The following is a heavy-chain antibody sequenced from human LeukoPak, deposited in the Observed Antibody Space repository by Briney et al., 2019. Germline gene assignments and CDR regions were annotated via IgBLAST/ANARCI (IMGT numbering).Heavy chain of an antibody. D-gene: IGHD1-26*01. CDR2: INPNSGGT. Sequence: ASVKVSCKASGYTFTSYGISWVRQAPGQGLEWMGWINPNSGGTNYAQKFQGWVTMTRDTSISTAYMELSRLRSDDTAVYYCARLAGTVDYWGQGTLVTVSS. J-gene: IGHJ4*02. V-gene: IGHV1-2*04. CDR3: ARLAGTVDY. CDR1: GYTFTSYG.